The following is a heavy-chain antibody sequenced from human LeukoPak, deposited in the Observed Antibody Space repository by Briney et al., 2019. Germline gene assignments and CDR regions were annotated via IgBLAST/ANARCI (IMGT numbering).Heavy chain of an antibody. CDR1: GGSISSYY. V-gene: IGHV4-59*01. J-gene: IGHJ4*02. CDR3: ARRNWNDREYYFDY. D-gene: IGHD1-20*01. Sequence: SETLSLTCTVSGGSISSYYWTWIRQPPGQGLERMGYIFYIGTSNYNPSLESRVTILLDASRKQFSLKLSSVTAADTAMYYCARRNWNDREYYFDYWGQGTLVTVSS. CDR2: IFYIGTS.